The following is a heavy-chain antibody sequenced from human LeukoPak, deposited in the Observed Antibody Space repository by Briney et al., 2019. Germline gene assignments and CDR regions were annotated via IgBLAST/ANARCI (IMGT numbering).Heavy chain of an antibody. CDR2: IYYSGST. J-gene: IGHJ4*02. D-gene: IGHD5-18*01. CDR3: ASPPYSYGRPIDY. CDR1: GGSISSGGYY. V-gene: IGHV4-31*03. Sequence: PSQTLSLTCTVSGGSISSGGYYWSWIRQHPGKGLEWIGYIYYSGSTYYNLSLKSRVTISVDTSKNQFSLKLSSVTAADTAVYYCASPPYSYGRPIDYWGQGTLVTVSS.